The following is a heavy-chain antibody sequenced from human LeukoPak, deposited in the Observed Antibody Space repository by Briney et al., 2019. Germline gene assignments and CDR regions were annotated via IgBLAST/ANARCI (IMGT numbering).Heavy chain of an antibody. V-gene: IGHV4-34*01. Sequence: SETLSLTCAVYGGSFSGYCWSWIRQPPGKGLEWIGEINHSGSTNYNPSLKSRVTISVDTSKNQFSLKLSSVTAADTAVYYCARQRYDYVWGSYRFLDYWGQGTLVTVSS. D-gene: IGHD3-16*02. J-gene: IGHJ4*02. CDR2: INHSGST. CDR3: ARQRYDYVWGSYRFLDY. CDR1: GGSFSGYC.